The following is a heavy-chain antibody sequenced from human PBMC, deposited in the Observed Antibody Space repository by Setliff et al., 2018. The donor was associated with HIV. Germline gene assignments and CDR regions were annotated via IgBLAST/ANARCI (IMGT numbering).Heavy chain of an antibody. CDR1: GYTFTSYG. CDR2: ISAYNGNT. Sequence: ASVKVSCKASGYTFTSYGISWVRQAPGQGLEWMGWISAYNGNTNYAQKLQGRVTMTTDTSTSTAYMELRSLRSDDTAVYYCARGFTTRWFGDHGELDYWGQGTLVTVSS. D-gene: IGHD3-10*01. J-gene: IGHJ4*02. V-gene: IGHV1-18*01. CDR3: ARGFTTRWFGDHGELDY.